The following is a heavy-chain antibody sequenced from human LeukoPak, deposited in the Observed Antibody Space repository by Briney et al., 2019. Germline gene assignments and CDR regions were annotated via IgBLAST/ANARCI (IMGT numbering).Heavy chain of an antibody. J-gene: IGHJ5*02. Sequence: GGSLRLSCAASGFTFSSYWMSWVRQAPGKGLEWVANIKQDGSEKYYVDSVKGRFTISRDNAKNSLYLQMNSLRAEDTAVYYCARVHRLPSANWFDPWGQGNLVAVSS. CDR3: ARVHRLPSANWFDP. CDR1: GFTFSSYW. V-gene: IGHV3-7*01. CDR2: IKQDGSEK. D-gene: IGHD2-2*01.